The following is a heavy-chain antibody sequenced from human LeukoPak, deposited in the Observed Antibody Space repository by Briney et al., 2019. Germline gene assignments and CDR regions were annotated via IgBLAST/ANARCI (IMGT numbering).Heavy chain of an antibody. D-gene: IGHD6-13*01. CDR3: AKEGSIAAAGIFDY. V-gene: IGHV3-30*18. Sequence: GGSLRLSCAASGFTFSSYGMHWVRQAPGKGLEWVAVISYDGSNKYYADSVKGRFTISRGNSKNTLYLQMNSLRAEDTAVYYCAKEGSIAAAGIFDYWGQGTLVTVSS. CDR1: GFTFSSYG. CDR2: ISYDGSNK. J-gene: IGHJ4*02.